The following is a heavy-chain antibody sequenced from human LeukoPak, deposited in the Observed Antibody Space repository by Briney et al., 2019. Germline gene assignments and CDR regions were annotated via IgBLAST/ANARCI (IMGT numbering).Heavy chain of an antibody. D-gene: IGHD6-19*01. J-gene: IGHJ4*02. CDR2: IYHSGST. CDR1: GYSISSGYY. V-gene: IGHV4-38-2*01. Sequence: SETLSLTCAVSGYSISSGYYWGWIRQPPGKGLEWIGTIYHSGSTYYNPSLKSRVAISVDTSKNQFSLKLSSVPAADTAVYYCARGEYSSGWYIDYWGQGTLVTVSS. CDR3: ARGEYSSGWYIDY.